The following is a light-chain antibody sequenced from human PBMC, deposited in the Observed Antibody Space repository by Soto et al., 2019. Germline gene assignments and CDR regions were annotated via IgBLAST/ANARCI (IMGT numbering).Light chain of an antibody. CDR3: QQYYSYPLT. CDR1: QGISTY. CDR2: AAS. Sequence: AIHMTQSPSSFSASTGDTITITCRASQGISTYLAWYQQKPGKAPNVLIYAASTLQSGVPSRFSASGSGTDFTLTISCLQSEDFASYYCQQYYSYPLTFGGGTKVEIK. V-gene: IGKV1-8*01. J-gene: IGKJ4*01.